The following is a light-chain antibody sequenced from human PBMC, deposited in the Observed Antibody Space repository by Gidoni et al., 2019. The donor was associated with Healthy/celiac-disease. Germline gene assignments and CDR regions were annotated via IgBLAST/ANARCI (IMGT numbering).Light chain of an antibody. CDR3: QQYNSYSWT. V-gene: IGKV1-5*03. J-gene: IGKJ1*01. CDR2: KAS. CDR1: QSISSW. Sequence: DIQMTQSPSTLSASVGDRVTITCRASQSISSWLAWYQQKPGKAPKLLIYKASSFESGGPSRFSGSASGTEFPLTISRLPPDDFATYYRQQYNSYSWTFGQGTQVEIK.